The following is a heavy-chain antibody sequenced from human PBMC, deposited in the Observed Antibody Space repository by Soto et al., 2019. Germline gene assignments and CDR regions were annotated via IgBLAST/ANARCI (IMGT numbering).Heavy chain of an antibody. D-gene: IGHD3-16*01. J-gene: IGHJ4*02. Sequence: GGSLRLSCAASGFTFSDHYMDWVRQAPGKGLEWVGRIKNKANSYTTEYAASVKGRFTIARDDSTNSLYLQMNSLQTEDTAFYYCVRVGLRVSTRVFDYWGQGTLVTVSS. CDR1: GFTFSDHY. CDR2: IKNKANSYTT. V-gene: IGHV3-72*01. CDR3: VRVGLRVSTRVFDY.